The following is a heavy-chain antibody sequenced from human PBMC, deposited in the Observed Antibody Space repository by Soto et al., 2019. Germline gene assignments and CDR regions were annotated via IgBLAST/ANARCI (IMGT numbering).Heavy chain of an antibody. Sequence: GGSLRLSCAASGFTFSSYGMHWVRQAPGKGLEWVAVIWYDGSNKYYADSVKGRFTISRDNSKNTLYLQMNSLRAEDTAVYYCARDTKNFRLFLDYWGQGTLVTVSS. J-gene: IGHJ4*02. D-gene: IGHD3-22*01. CDR2: IWYDGSNK. CDR3: ARDTKNFRLFLDY. CDR1: GFTFSSYG. V-gene: IGHV3-33*01.